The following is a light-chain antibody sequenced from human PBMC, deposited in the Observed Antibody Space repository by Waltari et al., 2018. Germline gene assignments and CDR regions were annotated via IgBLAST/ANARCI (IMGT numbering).Light chain of an antibody. J-gene: IGKJ1*01. CDR1: QSVLYSSNNKNY. CDR2: WAS. CDR3: QQYYSTPRT. V-gene: IGKV4-1*01. Sequence: DIVMTQSPDSLAVSLGAMATINCKSSQSVLYSSNNKNYLAWYQQRPGQPPKLLIYWASTRESGVPDRFSGSGSGTDFTRTISSLQAEDVAVYYCQQYYSTPRTFGQGTKVEIE.